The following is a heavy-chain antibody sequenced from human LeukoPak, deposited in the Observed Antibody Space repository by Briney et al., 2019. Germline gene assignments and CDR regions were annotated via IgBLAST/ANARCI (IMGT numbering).Heavy chain of an antibody. CDR3: ARDYAFDI. CDR1: GGSVSSYY. Sequence: PSETLSPTCTVSGGSVSSYYWSWIRQPPGKGLEWIGYIYYIGSTNYNPSLKSRVTISVDTSKNQFSLKLSSVTAADTAVYYCARDYAFDIWGQGTMVTVSS. J-gene: IGHJ3*02. CDR2: IYYIGST. V-gene: IGHV4-59*02.